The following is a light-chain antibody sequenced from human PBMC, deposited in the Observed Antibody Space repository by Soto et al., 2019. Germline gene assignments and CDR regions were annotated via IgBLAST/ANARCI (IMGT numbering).Light chain of an antibody. CDR1: QDVSRY. Sequence: EIVMTQSPATLSVSPGERATLSCRATQDVSRYLAWYQQKPGQSPRLLIYDASNRATGIPARFSGSGSGTDFTLTISSLEPEDFAVYYCQQRHNWPLTFGGGTKVDIK. CDR3: QQRHNWPLT. J-gene: IGKJ4*01. V-gene: IGKV3-11*01. CDR2: DAS.